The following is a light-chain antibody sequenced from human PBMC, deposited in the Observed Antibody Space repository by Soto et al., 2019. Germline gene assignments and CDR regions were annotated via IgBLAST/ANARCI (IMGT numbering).Light chain of an antibody. Sequence: QSVLTQPPSVSGTPGQRVTISCSGSSSNVAINPVNWYQHLPGAAPRLLIYETDRRSSGVPDRFSASKSGTSASLAISGLTSEDEADYYCEAWDETLDGLYVFGPGTKLTVL. CDR2: ETD. V-gene: IGLV1-44*01. CDR3: EAWDETLDGLYV. J-gene: IGLJ1*01. CDR1: SSNVAINP.